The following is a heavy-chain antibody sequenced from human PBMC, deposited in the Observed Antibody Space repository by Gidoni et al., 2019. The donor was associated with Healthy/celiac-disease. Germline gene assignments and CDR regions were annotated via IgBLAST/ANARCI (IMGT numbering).Heavy chain of an antibody. D-gene: IGHD6-19*01. Sequence: EVQLLESGGGLVPPGGSLRLSCAASVFTFSRYAMRWVRQAPGKGLEWVSAISGSGGSTYYADSVKGRFTISRDNSKNTLYLQMNSLRAEDTAVYYCASRGIAVAGQIYYYYGMDVWSQGTTVTVSS. CDR1: VFTFSRYA. CDR2: ISGSGGST. J-gene: IGHJ6*02. V-gene: IGHV3-23*01. CDR3: ASRGIAVAGQIYYYYGMDV.